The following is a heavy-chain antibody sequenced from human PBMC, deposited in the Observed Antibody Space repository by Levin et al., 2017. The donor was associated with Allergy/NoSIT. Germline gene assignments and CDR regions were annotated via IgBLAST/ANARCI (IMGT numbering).Heavy chain of an antibody. Sequence: PSQTLSLTCTVSGDSISRSTYYWGWIRQTPGKGLEWIGIAGFYYPQTTFYNPSLESRVPISVDPSKTQFSLKLSSVTAADTAVYYCARHASEQLVPYYWYMDVWGKGSTVIVSS. J-gene: IGHJ6*03. D-gene: IGHD1/OR15-1a*01. V-gene: IGHV4-39*01. CDR1: GDSISRSTYY. CDR2: FYYPQTT. CDR3: ARHASEQLVPYYWYMDV.